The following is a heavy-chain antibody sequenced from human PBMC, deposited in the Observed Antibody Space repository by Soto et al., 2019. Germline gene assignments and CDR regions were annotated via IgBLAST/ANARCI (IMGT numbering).Heavy chain of an antibody. D-gene: IGHD3-22*01. J-gene: IGHJ4*02. V-gene: IGHV3-53*01. CDR3: ARRPLNSNGAY. Sequence: EVQLVESGGGLIQPGGSLRLSCAASGFTVSSNDRSWVRQAPGKGLGWVSLIYSSGSTHYADSVKGRFTISRDNSKNTVHLQMNSLRAEDTAVYYCARRPLNSNGAYWGQGTLVTVSS. CDR2: IYSSGST. CDR1: GFTVSSND.